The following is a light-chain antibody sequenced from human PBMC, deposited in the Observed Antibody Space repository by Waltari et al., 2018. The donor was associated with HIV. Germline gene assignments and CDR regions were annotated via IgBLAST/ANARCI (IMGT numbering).Light chain of an antibody. J-gene: IGLJ3*02. Sequence: SYELKQPTSVSGSPGQTARDTCSGDALPKQNASWYQQRPGQAPVLVIYKDTERPSGIPERFSGSSSGTTATLTIIGVQAQDEADYHCQSADSNASLWVFGGGTKLTVL. CDR2: KDT. CDR3: QSADSNASLWV. CDR1: ALPKQN. V-gene: IGLV3-25*03.